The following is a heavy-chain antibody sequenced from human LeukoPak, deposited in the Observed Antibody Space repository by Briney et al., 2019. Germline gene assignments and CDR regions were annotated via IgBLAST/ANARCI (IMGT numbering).Heavy chain of an antibody. J-gene: IGHJ4*02. CDR1: GFTFSDFW. CDR3: ARVGNYDSSGYYDY. D-gene: IGHD3-22*01. CDR2: IKQDGSEK. V-gene: IGHV3-7*01. Sequence: GGSLRLSCAASGFTFSDFWLSWVRQAPGKGLEWVAKIKQDGSEKYYVDSVKGRFTISRDNAKNSLYLQMNSLRAEDTAVYYCARVGNYDSSGYYDYWGQGTLVTVSS.